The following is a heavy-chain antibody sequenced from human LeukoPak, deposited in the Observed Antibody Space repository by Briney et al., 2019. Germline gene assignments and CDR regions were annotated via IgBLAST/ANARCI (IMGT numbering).Heavy chain of an antibody. CDR1: GGTFSSYA. Sequence: SVKVSCKASGGTFSSYAISWVRQAPGQGLEWMGGIIPIFGTTNYAQKFQGRVTISADESTNTAYMELSSLRSEDTAVYYCARDLVPYGSGNSMGDWGQGTLVTASS. J-gene: IGHJ4*02. V-gene: IGHV1-69*13. CDR3: ARDLVPYGSGNSMGD. CDR2: IIPIFGTT. D-gene: IGHD3-10*01.